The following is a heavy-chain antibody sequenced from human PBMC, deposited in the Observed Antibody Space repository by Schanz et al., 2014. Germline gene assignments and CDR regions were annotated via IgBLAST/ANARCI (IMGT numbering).Heavy chain of an antibody. V-gene: IGHV3-13*01. CDR3: ARVPYGSGSYWDY. Sequence: VQLVESGGGVVQPGRSLRLSCAASGFTLSNSDMHWVRQGTGKGLEWVSTIGYLGDTYYPDSVKGRFTVSRENAKNSLYLQMNSLRAGDTAVYYCARVPYGSGSYWDYWGQGTLVTVSS. CDR1: GFTLSNSD. CDR2: IGYLGDT. J-gene: IGHJ4*02. D-gene: IGHD3-10*01.